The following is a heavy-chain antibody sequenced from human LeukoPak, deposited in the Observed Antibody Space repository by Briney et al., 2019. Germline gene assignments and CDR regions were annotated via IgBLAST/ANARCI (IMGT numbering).Heavy chain of an antibody. CDR1: GGSISSGGYY. Sequence: SQTLSLTCTVSGGSISSGGYYCTWIHQHPGKGLEGIGYIDYSGSTYYNPSLKSRVTISVDTSKNQFSLQLSSVTAADTAVYYCARAPGEGMTTVTIIDYWGQGTLVTVSS. CDR3: ARAPGEGMTTVTIIDY. D-gene: IGHD4-17*01. V-gene: IGHV4-31*03. CDR2: IDYSGST. J-gene: IGHJ4*02.